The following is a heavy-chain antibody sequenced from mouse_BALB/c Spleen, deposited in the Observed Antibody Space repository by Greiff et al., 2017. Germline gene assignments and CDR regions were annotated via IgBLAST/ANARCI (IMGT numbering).Heavy chain of an antibody. V-gene: IGHV1-63*02. CDR3: ARWDYGSRGCAY. CDR1: GYTFTNYW. CDR2: IYPGGGYT. J-gene: IGHJ3*01. D-gene: IGHD1-1*01. Sequence: VQLQQPGAELVRPGASVKLSCKASGYTFTNYWLGWVKQRPGHGLEWIGDIYPGGGYTNYNEKFKGKATLTADTSSSTAYMQLSSLTSEDSAVYFCARWDYGSRGCAYWGQGTLVTVSA.